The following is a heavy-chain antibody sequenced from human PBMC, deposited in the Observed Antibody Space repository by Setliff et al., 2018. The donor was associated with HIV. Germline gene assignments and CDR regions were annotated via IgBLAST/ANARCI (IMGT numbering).Heavy chain of an antibody. CDR2: ISSGGNT. CDR1: GVSITSTNFY. D-gene: IGHD2-8*02. V-gene: IGHV4-39*01. CDR3: ARLYLNTGGYWASTYRYLDL. J-gene: IGHJ2*01. Sequence: SETLSLTCTVSGVSITSTNFYWGWIRQPPGKGLEWIGSISSGGNTYYNTSLKRRVTMSIDTSNNQFSLKLSSVTAADTSVYHCARLYLNTGGYWASTYRYLDLWGRGTLVTV.